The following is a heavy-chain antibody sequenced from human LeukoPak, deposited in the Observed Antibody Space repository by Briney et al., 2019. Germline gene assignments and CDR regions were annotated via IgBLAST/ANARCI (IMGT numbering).Heavy chain of an antibody. Sequence: SVKVSCKTFGGTFRTHIFSWVRQAPGQGLERMGKITPVINSAKYSQKFRDRLTITGDSSTGTAYMELSSLTPEDTALYYCTRVNLRGCQYNRFDPWGQGTLVIVSS. CDR1: GGTFRTHI. D-gene: IGHD1-1*01. J-gene: IGHJ5*02. CDR2: ITPVINSA. V-gene: IGHV1-69*08. CDR3: TRVNLRGCQYNRFDP.